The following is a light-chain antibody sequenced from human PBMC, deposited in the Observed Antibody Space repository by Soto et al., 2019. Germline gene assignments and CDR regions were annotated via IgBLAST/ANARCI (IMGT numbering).Light chain of an antibody. CDR3: QQYKDWPKT. J-gene: IGKJ1*01. V-gene: IGKV3-15*01. Sequence: ETVMTQSPDTLSVSPGEGAVLSCRASQSVSSYVAWYQLRPGQAPRVLIYGASTMATGIPTRFSGSGSGTEVTLTIGSLQPEDAAVYYCQQYKDWPKTFGQGTRVET. CDR2: GAS. CDR1: QSVSSY.